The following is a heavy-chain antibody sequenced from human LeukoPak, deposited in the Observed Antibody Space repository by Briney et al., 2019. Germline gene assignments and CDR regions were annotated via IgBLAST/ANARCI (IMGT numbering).Heavy chain of an antibody. CDR2: ISGGGDGT. CDR3: AKDRTISWGTTVTTLGYYGMDV. J-gene: IGHJ6*02. D-gene: IGHD4-17*01. CDR1: GFTFSSYA. V-gene: IGHV3-23*01. Sequence: GGSLRLSCAASGFTFSSYAMSWVRQAPGKGLEWVSAISGGGDGTYYADSVKGRFTISRDNSKYTVYLQMNSLRVEDTAIYYCAKDRTISWGTTVTTLGYYGMDVWGQGTTVTVS.